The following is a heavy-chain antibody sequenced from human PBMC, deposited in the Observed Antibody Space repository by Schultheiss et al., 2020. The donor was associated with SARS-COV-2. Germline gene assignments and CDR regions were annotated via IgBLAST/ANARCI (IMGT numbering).Heavy chain of an antibody. V-gene: IGHV4-34*01. CDR1: GGSFSGYY. D-gene: IGHD5/OR15-5a*01. J-gene: IGHJ4*02. Sequence: GSLRLSCAVYGGSFSGYYWSWIRQPPGKGLEWIGEINHSGSTNYNPSLKSRVTISVDTSKNQFSLKLSSVTAADTAVYYCARDIVSFDYWGQGTLVTVSS. CDR2: INHSGST. CDR3: ARDIVSFDY.